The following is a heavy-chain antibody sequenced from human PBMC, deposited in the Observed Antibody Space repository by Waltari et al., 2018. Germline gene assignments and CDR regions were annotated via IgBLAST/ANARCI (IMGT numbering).Heavy chain of an antibody. CDR2: ISSSSSYI. D-gene: IGHD6-13*01. CDR3: ARDSSSWDNWFDP. V-gene: IGHV3-21*01. CDR1: GFTFSSYS. Sequence: EVQLVESGGGLVKPGGSLRLSCAASGFTFSSYSMNWVRQAPGKGLEWVSSISSSSSYIYYADSVKGRFTISRDNAKNSLYLQMNSLRAEDTAVYYCARDSSSWDNWFDPWGQGTLVTVSS. J-gene: IGHJ5*02.